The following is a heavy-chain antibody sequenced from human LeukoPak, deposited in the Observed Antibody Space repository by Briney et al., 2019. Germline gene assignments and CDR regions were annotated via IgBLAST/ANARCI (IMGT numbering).Heavy chain of an antibody. J-gene: IGHJ6*04. CDR1: GFTFSSYG. V-gene: IGHV3-30*18. Sequence: PGRSLRLSCAAFGFTFSSYGMHWVRQAPGKGLEWVAVISYDGSNKYYADSVKGRFTISRDNSKNTLYLQMNSLRAEDTAVYYCAKTVSGYYGSGSYRFHYGMDVWGKGTTVTVSS. CDR2: ISYDGSNK. D-gene: IGHD3-10*01. CDR3: AKTVSGYYGSGSYRFHYGMDV.